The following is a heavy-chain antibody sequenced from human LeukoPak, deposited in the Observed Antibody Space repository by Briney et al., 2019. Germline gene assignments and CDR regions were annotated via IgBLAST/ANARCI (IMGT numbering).Heavy chain of an antibody. CDR2: IYYSGST. J-gene: IGHJ3*01. D-gene: IGHD3-3*01. Sequence: SQTLSLTCTVSGGSISSVNYYWSWIRQPAGKGLEWIGSIYYSGSTYHNPSLKSRVTISVDTSKNQFSLKLSSVTAADTAVYFCARQERGVLRFLEWLRAFDLWGQGTMVTVSS. V-gene: IGHV4-30-2*03. CDR1: GGSISSVNYY. CDR3: ARQERGVLRFLEWLRAFDL.